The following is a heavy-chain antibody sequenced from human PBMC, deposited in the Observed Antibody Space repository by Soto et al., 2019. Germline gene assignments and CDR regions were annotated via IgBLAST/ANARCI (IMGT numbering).Heavy chain of an antibody. J-gene: IGHJ4*02. Sequence: SETLSLTCTVSGYSISSGYYWGWIRQPPGKGLEWIGRIYHSGSTYYNPSLKSRVTISVDTSKNQFSRKLSSVPAADTAVYYCARDDRSGSYYDYWGQGTLVTVSS. CDR3: ARDDRSGSYYDY. V-gene: IGHV4-38-2*02. CDR1: GYSISSGYY. CDR2: IYHSGST. D-gene: IGHD3-22*01.